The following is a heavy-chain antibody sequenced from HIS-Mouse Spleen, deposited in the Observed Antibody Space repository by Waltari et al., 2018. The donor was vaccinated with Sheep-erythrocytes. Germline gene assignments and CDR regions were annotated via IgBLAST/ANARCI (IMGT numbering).Heavy chain of an antibody. Sequence: QVQLVQSGAEVKKPGSSVKVSCKASGGTFSSYAISWVRQAPGQGLEWMGRVILILGIANYAQKVQGRVTITADKSTSTAYMELSSLRSEDTAVYYCAQTGATTPHFDYWGQGTLVTVSS. CDR3: AQTGATTPHFDY. D-gene: IGHD1-26*01. CDR2: VILILGIA. J-gene: IGHJ4*02. V-gene: IGHV1-69*04. CDR1: GGTFSSYA.